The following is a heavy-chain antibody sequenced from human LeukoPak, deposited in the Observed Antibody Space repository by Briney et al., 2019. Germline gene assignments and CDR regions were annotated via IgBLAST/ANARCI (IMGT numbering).Heavy chain of an antibody. J-gene: IGHJ5*02. CDR2: ISAYNGNT. CDR3: ARDPWLSSSWYEEVDNWFDP. V-gene: IGHV1-18*01. D-gene: IGHD6-13*01. CDR1: GYTFTSYG. Sequence: ASVKVSCKASGYTFTSYGISWVRQAPGQGLEWMGWISAYNGNTNYAQKLQGRVTMTTDTSTSTAYMELRSLRSDDTAVYYCARDPWLSSSWYEEVDNWFDPWGQGTLVTVSS.